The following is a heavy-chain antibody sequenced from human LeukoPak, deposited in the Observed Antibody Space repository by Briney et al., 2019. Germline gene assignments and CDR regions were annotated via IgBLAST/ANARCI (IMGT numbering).Heavy chain of an antibody. D-gene: IGHD3-10*01. CDR2: IKQDGSGR. Sequence: PGGSLRLSCAASGFTFSRCWMSWVRQAPGKGLEWVANIKQDGSGRYYVDSVKGRFTISRDNAKNSLYLQMNSLRAEDTALYYCAKAGPGFGFDYWGQGTLVTVSS. CDR1: GFTFSRCW. J-gene: IGHJ4*02. CDR3: AKAGPGFGFDY. V-gene: IGHV3-7*01.